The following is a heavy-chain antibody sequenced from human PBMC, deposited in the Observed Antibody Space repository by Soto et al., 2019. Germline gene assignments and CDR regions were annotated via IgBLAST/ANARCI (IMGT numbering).Heavy chain of an antibody. CDR2: INPNSGGT. CDR1: GYTFTGYF. CDR3: ARVASNYYDSSGYYFDN. Sequence: QVQLVQSGAEVKKPGASVKVSCKASGYTFTGYFMHWVRQAPGQGLEWMGWINPNSGGTNYAQKFQGWVTMTRDTSSSTAYMDLSRLRSDDTAAYSCARVASNYYDSSGYYFDNWGQGTLVTVSS. J-gene: IGHJ4*02. V-gene: IGHV1-2*04. D-gene: IGHD3-22*01.